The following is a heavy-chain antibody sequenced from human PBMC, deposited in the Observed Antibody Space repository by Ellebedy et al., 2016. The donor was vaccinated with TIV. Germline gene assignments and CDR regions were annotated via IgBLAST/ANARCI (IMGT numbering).Heavy chain of an antibody. CDR1: GVTLNGDW. Sequence: PGGSLRLSCAASGVTLNGDWLNWVRQAPGKGLEWVASIKPGGSEKYYVDSVKGRFTISRDNAKNSLYLQMNSLRAEDTAVYFCAKSRGVSYWGQGTLVTVPS. CDR3: AKSRGVSY. V-gene: IGHV3-7*03. CDR2: IKPGGSEK. J-gene: IGHJ4*02. D-gene: IGHD2-8*01.